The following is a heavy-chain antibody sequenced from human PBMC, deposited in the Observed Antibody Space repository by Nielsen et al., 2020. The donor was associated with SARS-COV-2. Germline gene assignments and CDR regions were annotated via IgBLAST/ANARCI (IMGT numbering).Heavy chain of an antibody. J-gene: IGHJ6*02. D-gene: IGHD3-3*01. CDR3: ARAPSDYYGMDV. CDR1: GYSLTSYY. Sequence: ASVKVSCKASGYSLTSYYIQWVRQAPGQGLEWMGIIDPNYGTTTYAQRLQGRVTVTSDTSTSTVYIEVSSLRSEDTAVYYCARAPSDYYGMDVWGQGTTVTVSS. V-gene: IGHV1-46*04. CDR2: IDPNYGTT.